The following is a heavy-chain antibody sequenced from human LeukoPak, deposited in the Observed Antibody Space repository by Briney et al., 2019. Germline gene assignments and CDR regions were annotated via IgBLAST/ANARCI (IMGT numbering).Heavy chain of an antibody. CDR2: INTNTGNP. J-gene: IGHJ3*02. V-gene: IGHV7-4-1*02. Sequence: ASVKVSCKASGYTFTSYAMNWVRQAPGQGLEWKGWINTNTGNPTYAQGFTGRFVFSLDTYVSTAYLQISSIKAEATAVYYCARSLTTVGMEPKDAFDIWGQGTMVTVSS. CDR1: GYTFTSYA. D-gene: IGHD4-23*01. CDR3: ARSLTTVGMEPKDAFDI.